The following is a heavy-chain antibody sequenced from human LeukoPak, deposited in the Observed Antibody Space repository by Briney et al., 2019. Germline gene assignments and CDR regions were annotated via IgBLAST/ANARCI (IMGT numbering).Heavy chain of an antibody. D-gene: IGHD6-19*01. CDR3: ARGRALWSSGSMNC. V-gene: IGHV1-8*01. CDR2: MNPNSGNT. Sequence: ASVKVSCKASGYTFTSYVTNWVRQPLEQGLEWMGWMNPNSGNTGYAQKFQGRVTMTRNTSISTAYMELSSLRSKDTAVYYCARGRALWSSGSMNCWGQGTLVTVSS. J-gene: IGHJ4*02. CDR1: GYTFTSYV.